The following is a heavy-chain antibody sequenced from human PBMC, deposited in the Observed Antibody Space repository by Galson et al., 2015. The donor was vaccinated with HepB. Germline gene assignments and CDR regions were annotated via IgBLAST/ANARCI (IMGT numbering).Heavy chain of an antibody. CDR1: GVSGVTFSDYY. CDR3: VRAALGWFDP. CDR2: ISDSGSII. D-gene: IGHD6-25*01. Sequence: SLRLSCAASGVSGVTFSDYYMSWIRQAPGKGLEWVSYISDSGSIIYYADSVKGRFTISRDNAKNSLYLQMNSLRVEDTAVYYCVRAALGWFDPWGQGTLVTVSS. V-gene: IGHV3-11*01. J-gene: IGHJ5*02.